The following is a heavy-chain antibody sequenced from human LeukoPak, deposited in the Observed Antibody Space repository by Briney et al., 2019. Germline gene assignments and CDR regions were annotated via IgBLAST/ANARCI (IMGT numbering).Heavy chain of an antibody. CDR2: INPNSGAT. CDR1: GHTFTDYY. CDR3: ARAREYHLPPTDY. V-gene: IGHV1-2*02. D-gene: IGHD2-2*01. Sequence: ASVKVSCKSSGHTFTDYYMHWVRQAPGQGLEWMGWINPNSGATNYAQKFQGRVTMTRDPSITTVYMELSRLRSDDTAVYYCARAREYHLPPTDYWGQGTLVTVSS. J-gene: IGHJ4*02.